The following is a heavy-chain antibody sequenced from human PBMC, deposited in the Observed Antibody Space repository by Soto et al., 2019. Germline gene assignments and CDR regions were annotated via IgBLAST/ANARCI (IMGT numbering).Heavy chain of an antibody. CDR2: ISYDGSNK. J-gene: IGHJ6*02. Sequence: ESGGGVVQPGRSLRLSCAASGFTFSSYGMHWVRQAPGKGLEWVAVISYDGSNKYYADSVKGRFTISRDNSKNTLYLQMNSLRAEDTAVYYCAKSGKNHYYGMDVWGQGTTVTVSS. CDR3: AKSGKNHYYGMDV. V-gene: IGHV3-30*18. CDR1: GFTFSSYG.